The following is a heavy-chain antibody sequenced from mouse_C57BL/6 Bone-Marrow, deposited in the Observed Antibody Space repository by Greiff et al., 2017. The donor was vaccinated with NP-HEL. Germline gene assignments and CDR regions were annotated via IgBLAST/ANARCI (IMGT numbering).Heavy chain of an antibody. J-gene: IGHJ3*01. Sequence: EVKLQESGAELVRPGASVKLSCTASGFNIKDAYMHWVKQRPEQGLEWIGWIDPENGDTEYASKFQGKATITADTSSNTAYLQLSSLTSEDTAVYYCTTDLAYWGQGTLVTVSA. V-gene: IGHV14-4*01. CDR1: GFNIKDAY. CDR3: TTDLAY. CDR2: IDPENGDT.